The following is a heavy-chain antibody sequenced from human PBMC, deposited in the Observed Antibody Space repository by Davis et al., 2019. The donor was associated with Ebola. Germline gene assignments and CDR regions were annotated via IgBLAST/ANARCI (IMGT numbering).Heavy chain of an antibody. J-gene: IGHJ4*02. Sequence: GGSLRLSCAASGFPFSSYWMTWVRQAPGKGPEWVAIIKEDGGEKYYVDSVKGRFTTSRDNAKNSLYLQMNSLRAEDTAVYYCARDRGYSYGLPDYWGQGTLVTVSS. CDR2: IKEDGGEK. V-gene: IGHV3-7*01. D-gene: IGHD5-18*01. CDR1: GFPFSSYW. CDR3: ARDRGYSYGLPDY.